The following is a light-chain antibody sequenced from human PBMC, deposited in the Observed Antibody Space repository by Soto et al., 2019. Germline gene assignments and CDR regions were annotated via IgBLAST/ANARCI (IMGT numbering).Light chain of an antibody. CDR1: QSISSN. J-gene: IGKJ1*01. Sequence: EIVMTQSPATLSVSAGERATLSCRASQSISSNLAWYQQKPGQAPRLLIYGASTRATGIPARFSGSGSGTEFTFTISRVQSEDFAIYYCQQYNNWPPWTFGQGTKVDIK. CDR3: QQYNNWPPWT. V-gene: IGKV3-15*01. CDR2: GAS.